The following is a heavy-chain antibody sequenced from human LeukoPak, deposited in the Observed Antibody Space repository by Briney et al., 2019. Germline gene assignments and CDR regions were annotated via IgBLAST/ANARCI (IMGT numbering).Heavy chain of an antibody. CDR2: IASDGSST. CDR1: GFTFSDYY. V-gene: IGHV3-74*01. D-gene: IGHD4-23*01. CDR3: ARGRPHGNDY. Sequence: GGSLRLSCAASGFTFSDYYMSWVRHAPGKGLVWVSRIASDGSSTTYADSVKGRFSISRDNAKNTLYLQMNSLRVEDTAVYYCARGRPHGNDYWGQGTLVTVSS. J-gene: IGHJ4*02.